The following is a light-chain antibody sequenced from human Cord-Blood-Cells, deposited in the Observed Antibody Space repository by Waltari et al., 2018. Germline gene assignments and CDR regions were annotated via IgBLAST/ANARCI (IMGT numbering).Light chain of an antibody. CDR1: QRLRHSDGKTY. V-gene: IGKV2D-29*02. J-gene: IGKJ4*01. CDR2: EVS. CDR3: MQSIQLPLT. Sequence: DIVMTQTPLSLSVTPGQTASISCKSSQRLRHSDGKTYLYWYLQKPGQSPQLLIYEVSSRFARVPDICSGSESGTDFTLKISRVEAEDVGVYYCMQSIQLPLTFGGGTKVEIK.